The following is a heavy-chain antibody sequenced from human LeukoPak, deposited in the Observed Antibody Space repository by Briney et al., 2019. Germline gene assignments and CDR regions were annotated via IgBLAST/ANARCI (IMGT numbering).Heavy chain of an antibody. V-gene: IGHV3-11*01. CDR3: ANSPYGSGRGFMDV. CDR1: GFTFSDYY. D-gene: IGHD3-10*01. CDR2: ISSSGSTI. Sequence: PGGSLRLSCAASGFTFSDYYMSWIRQAPGKGLEWVSYISSSGSTIYYADSVKGRFTISRDNSKNTVYLQMNSLRAEDTAVYYCANSPYGSGRGFMDVWGKGTTVTISS. J-gene: IGHJ6*03.